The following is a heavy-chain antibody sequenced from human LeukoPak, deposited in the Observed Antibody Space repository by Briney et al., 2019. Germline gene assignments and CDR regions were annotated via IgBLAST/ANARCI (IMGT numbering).Heavy chain of an antibody. CDR1: GYTFTSYD. Sequence: GASVKVSCKASGYTFTSYDINWVRQATGQGLEWMGWMNPNSGNTGYAQKFQGRVTITRDTSIRTAYMELSGLTSDDTAVYYCARVYGYCSSSSCSRQPLPLGYWGQGTLVTVSS. V-gene: IGHV1-8*02. J-gene: IGHJ4*02. CDR3: ARVYGYCSSSSCSRQPLPLGY. D-gene: IGHD2-2*03. CDR2: MNPNSGNT.